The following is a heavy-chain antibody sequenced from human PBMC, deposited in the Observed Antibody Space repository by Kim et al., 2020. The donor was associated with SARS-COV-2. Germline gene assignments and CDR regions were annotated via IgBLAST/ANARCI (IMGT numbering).Heavy chain of an antibody. CDR1: GFTFSNYW. CDR3: AKGAGNPAWH. D-gene: IGHD6-19*01. J-gene: IGHJ1*01. CDR2: IKQDGSQK. V-gene: IGHV3-7*01. Sequence: GGSLRLSCAATGFTFSNYWMSWVRQAPGKGLEWVANIKQDGSQKYYVDSVKGRFTISRDNAKNSLFLQMNSLRAEDTAVYYCAKGAGNPAWHWGQGTLVTVSS.